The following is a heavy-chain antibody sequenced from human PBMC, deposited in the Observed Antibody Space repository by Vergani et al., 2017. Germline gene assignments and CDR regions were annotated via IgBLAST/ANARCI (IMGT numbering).Heavy chain of an antibody. D-gene: IGHD6-19*01. Sequence: QVQLVQSGSELKKPGASVKVSCKASGYTFTSYDINWVRQATGQGLEWMGWMNPNSGNTGYAQKFQGRVTMTRNTSISTAYMELSSLRSEDTAVYYCARDQEQWLDIDYWGQGTLVTVSS. CDR2: MNPNSGNT. V-gene: IGHV1-8*01. J-gene: IGHJ4*02. CDR1: GYTFTSYD. CDR3: ARDQEQWLDIDY.